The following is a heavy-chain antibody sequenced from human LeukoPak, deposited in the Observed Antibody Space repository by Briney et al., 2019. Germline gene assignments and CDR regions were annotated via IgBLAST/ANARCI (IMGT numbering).Heavy chain of an antibody. D-gene: IGHD1-20*01. CDR1: GGSISSGGYS. V-gene: IGHV4-30-2*01. J-gene: IGHJ3*02. CDR2: IYHSGST. CDR3: AGQHHITGTIGDFDAFDI. Sequence: SETLSLTCAVSGGSISSGGYSWSWIRQPPGKGLEWIGYIYHSGSTYYNPSLKSRVTISVDRSKNQFSLKLSSVTAADTAVYYCAGQHHITGTIGDFDAFDIWGQGTMVTVSS.